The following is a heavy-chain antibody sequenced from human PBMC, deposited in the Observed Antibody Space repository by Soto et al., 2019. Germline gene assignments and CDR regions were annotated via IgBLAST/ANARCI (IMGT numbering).Heavy chain of an antibody. CDR2: IKRDGSEK. D-gene: IGHD4-17*01. V-gene: IGHV3-7*04. CDR1: GFAFSSYW. CDR3: ARGQYSDYGIRAFDV. J-gene: IGHJ3*01. Sequence: EVQLVESGGGLVQPGASLRLSCAASGFAFSSYWMSWVRQAPGKGLEWVANIKRDGSEKYCVDSVKGRFTISRDNANNSLYLQMNSLRAEDTAVYYCARGQYSDYGIRAFDVWGQGTMVTVSS.